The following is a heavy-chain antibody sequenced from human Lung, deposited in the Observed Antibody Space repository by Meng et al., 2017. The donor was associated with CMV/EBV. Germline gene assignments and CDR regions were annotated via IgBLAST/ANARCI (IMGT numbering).Heavy chain of an antibody. CDR2: IIPLFGTA. CDR1: GGTFSNYA. V-gene: IGHV1-69*05. Sequence: SXXVSXXASGGTFSNYAVTWVRQAPGQGLEWMGGIIPLFGTADYAQKFQGRVTITTDESATTAYMELSSLKSEDTAVYFCAGGPADRRGIVLVTADLGAFDVXGQGXRVTVSS. J-gene: IGHJ3*01. D-gene: IGHD2-8*02. CDR3: AGGPADRRGIVLVTADLGAFDV.